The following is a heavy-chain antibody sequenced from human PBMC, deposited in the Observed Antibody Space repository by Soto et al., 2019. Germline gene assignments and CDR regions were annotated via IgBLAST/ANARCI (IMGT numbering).Heavy chain of an antibody. CDR3: ARAQFSDILTADDYGMDV. CDR1: GGNFRSEA. CDR2: IIPMFSTP. V-gene: IGHV1-69*13. J-gene: IGHJ6*02. Sequence: GASVKVSCKASGGNFRSEAISWVRQAPGHGPEWMGRIIPMFSTPHYAQKFQGRVTIIADESTTTVNMEMRGLTYEDTAVYYCARAQFSDILTADDYGMDVWGQGTSVTVSS. D-gene: IGHD3-9*01.